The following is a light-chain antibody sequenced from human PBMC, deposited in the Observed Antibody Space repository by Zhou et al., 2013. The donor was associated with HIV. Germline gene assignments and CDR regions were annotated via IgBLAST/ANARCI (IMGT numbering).Light chain of an antibody. J-gene: IGKJ1*01. Sequence: DIQMTQSPSSLSASVGDRVTITCRASQGITNYLAWYQQKPGKVPKLLIYAASTLQSGVPSRFSGSGSGTDFTLTISSLQPEDSATYYCQQYNVFWTFGQGTKVEIK. CDR1: QGITNY. V-gene: IGKV1-27*01. CDR3: QQYNVFWT. CDR2: AAS.